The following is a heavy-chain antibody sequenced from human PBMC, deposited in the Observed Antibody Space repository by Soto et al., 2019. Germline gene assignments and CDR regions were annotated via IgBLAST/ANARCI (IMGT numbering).Heavy chain of an antibody. CDR2: ISSSGTI. D-gene: IGHD6-19*01. V-gene: IGHV3-48*01. CDR1: GFIFRTYN. J-gene: IGHJ4*02. CDR3: ARFYGIAVAGTLDF. Sequence: EVHLVESGGGLVQPGGSLRLSCAASGFIFRTYNMNWVRRAPGKGVEWVSYISSSGTIYYADSVKGRFTIPRANAKNSLDAQMMRLRAGVTAGYFCARFYGIAVAGTLDFWGQGTVVTVSS.